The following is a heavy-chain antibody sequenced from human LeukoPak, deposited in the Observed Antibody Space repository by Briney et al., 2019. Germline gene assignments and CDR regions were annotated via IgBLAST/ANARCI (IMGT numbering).Heavy chain of an antibody. D-gene: IGHD6-13*01. J-gene: IGHJ4*02. CDR2: IRQDGDTK. Sequence: GGSLRLSCAASGFPFNAYWITWVRQAPGKGLEWVANIRQDGDTKYYVDSVKGRFTISRDNAMNSLYLQMNSLRAEDAAIYYCARSLPYGTTWYGRSDFWGQGTLVTVSS. V-gene: IGHV3-7*03. CDR1: GFPFNAYW. CDR3: ARSLPYGTTWYGRSDF.